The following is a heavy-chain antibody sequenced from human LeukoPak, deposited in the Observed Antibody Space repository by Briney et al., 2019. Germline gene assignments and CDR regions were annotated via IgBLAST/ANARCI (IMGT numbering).Heavy chain of an antibody. CDR2: APHDRSSP. Sequence: GGSLRLSCAVSGFRLNSHHMHWVRQAPNKGLEWVAVAPHDRSSPSHAASVNGRFTISRDNSKNTLYLQMNSLRAEDTAVYYCAKDRVGATLYFDYWGQGTLVTVSS. J-gene: IGHJ4*02. CDR3: AKDRVGATLYFDY. CDR1: GFRLNSHH. D-gene: IGHD1-26*01. V-gene: IGHV3-30*18.